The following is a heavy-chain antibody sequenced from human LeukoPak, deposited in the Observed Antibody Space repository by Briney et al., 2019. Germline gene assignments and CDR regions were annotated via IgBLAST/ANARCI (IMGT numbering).Heavy chain of an antibody. V-gene: IGHV4-34*01. J-gene: IGHJ4*02. CDR2: INHSGST. D-gene: IGHD6-6*01. Sequence: SETLSLTCAVYGGSFSGYYWSWIRQPLGKGLEWIGEINHSGSTYYNPSLKSRVTISVDTSKNQFSLKLSSVTAADTAVYYCARTGYSSIAARLGGIDYWGQGTLVTVSS. CDR1: GGSFSGYY. CDR3: ARTGYSSIAARLGGIDY.